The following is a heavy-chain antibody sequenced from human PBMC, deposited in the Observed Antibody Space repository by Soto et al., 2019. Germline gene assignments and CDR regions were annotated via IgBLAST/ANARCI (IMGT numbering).Heavy chain of an antibody. V-gene: IGHV3-21*01. CDR3: AKDPNYDFWSGYSGSGWFDP. J-gene: IGHJ5*02. CDR1: GFTFSSYS. D-gene: IGHD3-3*01. Sequence: GGSLRLSCAASGFTFSSYSMNWVRQTPGKGLEWVSSISGSSSNMYYADSVKGRFTISRDNAKNSLYLQTNSLRAEDTAVYYCAKDPNYDFWSGYSGSGWFDPWGQGTLVTVSS. CDR2: ISGSSSNM.